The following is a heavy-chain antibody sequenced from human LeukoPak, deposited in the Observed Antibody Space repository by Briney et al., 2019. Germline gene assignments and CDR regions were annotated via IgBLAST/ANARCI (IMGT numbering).Heavy chain of an antibody. V-gene: IGHV1-69*02. CDR2: ITLILGMT. CDR1: GGTFISYT. D-gene: IGHD3-10*01. J-gene: IGHJ3*02. Sequence: SVKVSCKASGGTFISYTISWVRQAPGQGLEWMGRITLILGMTNYAQKFQGRVTITADESTSTAYMELSSLRSEDTAVYYCARMDGLLWFGEFPHAFDIWGQGTMVTVSS. CDR3: ARMDGLLWFGEFPHAFDI.